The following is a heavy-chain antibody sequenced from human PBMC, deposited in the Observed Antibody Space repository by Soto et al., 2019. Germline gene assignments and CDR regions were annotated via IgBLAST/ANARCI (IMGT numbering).Heavy chain of an antibody. CDR2: IKQDGSEK. J-gene: IGHJ6*02. CDR1: GFTFSSYW. D-gene: IGHD3-9*01. Sequence: GGSLRLSCAASGFTFSSYWMSWVRQAPGKGLEWVANIKQDGSEKYYVGSVKGRFTISRDNAKNSLYLQMNSLRAEDTAVYYCARDPYDILTGNYYYYGMDVWGQGTTVTVSS. CDR3: ARDPYDILTGNYYYYGMDV. V-gene: IGHV3-7*03.